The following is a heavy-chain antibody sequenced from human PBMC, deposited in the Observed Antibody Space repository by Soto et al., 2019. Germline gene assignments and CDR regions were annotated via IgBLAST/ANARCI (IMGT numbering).Heavy chain of an antibody. CDR2: ISDSGGRT. J-gene: IGHJ4*02. V-gene: IGHV3-23*01. CDR1: RFTFSSYA. Sequence: EVQLLESGGGLVQPGGSLRLSCVASRFTFSSYAMTWVRQAPGKGLEWVSTISDSGGRTYYADSVKGRFTISRDKSKNTLYLQMNCLRAEYTSVYYCAIESLLRSYFDYWGQGTLVTVSS. CDR3: AIESLLRSYFDY.